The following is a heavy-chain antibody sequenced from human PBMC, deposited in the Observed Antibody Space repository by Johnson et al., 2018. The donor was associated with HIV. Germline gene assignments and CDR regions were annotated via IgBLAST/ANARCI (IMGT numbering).Heavy chain of an antibody. CDR2: SWNSGSI. V-gene: IGHV3-66*02. CDR3: ARWGVVTPHAFDI. D-gene: IGHD4-23*01. J-gene: IGHJ3*02. CDR1: GFTVSSNY. Sequence: VQLVESGVGLVQPGRSLRLSCAASGFTVSSNYMSWVRQAPGKGLEWVSGISWNSGSIGYADSVKGRFTISRDNSKNTLYLQMNSLRAEDTAVYYCARWGVVTPHAFDIWGQGTMVIVSA.